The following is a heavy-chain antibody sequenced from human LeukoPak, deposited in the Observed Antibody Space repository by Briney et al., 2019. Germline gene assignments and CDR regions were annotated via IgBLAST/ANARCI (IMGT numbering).Heavy chain of an antibody. CDR1: GFTFSSYG. CDR2: ISYDGSNK. CDR3: AKELLGPTRGYSGYDPYYFDY. V-gene: IGHV3-30*18. D-gene: IGHD5-12*01. Sequence: GGSLRLSCAASGFTFSSYGMHWVRQAPGKGLEWVAVISYDGSNKYYADSVKGLFTISRDNSKYTLYLQMNRLRAEDTAVYYCAKELLGPTRGYSGYDPYYFDYWGQGTLVTVSS. J-gene: IGHJ4*02.